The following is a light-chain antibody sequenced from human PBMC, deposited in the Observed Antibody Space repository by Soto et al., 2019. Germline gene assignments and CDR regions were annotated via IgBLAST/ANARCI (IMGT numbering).Light chain of an antibody. CDR3: QQYNNWPRT. V-gene: IGKV3-15*01. CDR2: GAS. CDR1: QSVNSN. Sequence: VLTPSPDSLAVSLGERATLSCRASQSVNSNLAWYQQKAGQAPRLLIYGASTRATGIPARFSGSGSGTEFTLTISSLQSEDFAVYYCQQYNNWPRTFGQGTKVDI. J-gene: IGKJ1*01.